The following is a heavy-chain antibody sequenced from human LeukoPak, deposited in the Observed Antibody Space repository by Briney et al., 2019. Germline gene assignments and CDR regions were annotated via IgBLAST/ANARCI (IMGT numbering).Heavy chain of an antibody. CDR3: ARLTRDGYNYPSFDY. CDR2: ISSSGSTI. CDR1: GFTFSSYE. D-gene: IGHD5-24*01. Sequence: PGGSLRLSCAASGFTFSSYEMNWVRQAPGKGLEWVSYISSSGSTIYYADSVKGRFTISRDNAKNSLYLQMNSLRAEDTAVYYCARLTRDGYNYPSFDYWGQGTLVTVSS. V-gene: IGHV3-48*03. J-gene: IGHJ4*02.